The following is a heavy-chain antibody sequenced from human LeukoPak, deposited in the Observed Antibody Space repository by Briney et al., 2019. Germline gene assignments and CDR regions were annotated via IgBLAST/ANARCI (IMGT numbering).Heavy chain of an antibody. Sequence: GESLKISCKGSGYSFTTYWIGWVRQMPGKGLEWMGIIYPGDSDTRYSPSFQGQVTISADKSISTAYLQWSSLKASDTAMYYCARHSPITARVVNHFDYWGQGTLVTVSS. V-gene: IGHV5-51*01. CDR3: ARHSPITARVVNHFDY. D-gene: IGHD3-3*01. J-gene: IGHJ4*02. CDR1: GYSFTTYW. CDR2: IYPGDSDT.